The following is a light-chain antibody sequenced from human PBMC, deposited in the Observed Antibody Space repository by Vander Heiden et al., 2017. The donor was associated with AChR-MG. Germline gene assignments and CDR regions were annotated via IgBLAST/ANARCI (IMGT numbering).Light chain of an antibody. CDR3: QEDNSYWT. J-gene: IGKJ1*01. CDR1: QSIGSW. CDR2: KAS. V-gene: IGKV1-5*03. Sequence: DIQMTQSPSTLSASVGDRVTITGRASQSIGSWLAWYQQKPVKAPKLLIYKASSLASGVPSRISGSGSGTEFTLTISSLQPDDFATYYCQEDNSYWTFDQGTKAEIK.